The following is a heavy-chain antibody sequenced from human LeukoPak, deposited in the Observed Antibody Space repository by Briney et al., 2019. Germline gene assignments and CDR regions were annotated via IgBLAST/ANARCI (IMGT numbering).Heavy chain of an antibody. Sequence: GESLKISCKGSGYSFTSYWIGWVRQMPGKGLEWMGIIYPGDSDTRYSPSFQGQVTISADKSISTAYLQWSSLKASDTAMYYCARHVRDSYNEANRVELDYWGQGTLVTVSS. J-gene: IGHJ4*02. D-gene: IGHD5-24*01. V-gene: IGHV5-51*01. CDR2: IYPGDSDT. CDR1: GYSFTSYW. CDR3: ARHVRDSYNEANRVELDY.